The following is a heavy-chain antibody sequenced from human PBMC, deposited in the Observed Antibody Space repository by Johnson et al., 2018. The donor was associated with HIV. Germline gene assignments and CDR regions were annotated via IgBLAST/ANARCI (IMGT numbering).Heavy chain of an antibody. J-gene: IGHJ3*02. CDR1: GFTFSSYD. CDR2: IGTAGDT. Sequence: VQLVESGGGVVQPGRSLRLSCAASGFTFSSYDMHWVRQATGKGLEWVSAIGTAGDTYNADSVKGRFTLSRDNPRNTLYLQMNSMRAEDTAVYYCAREDPYDYSTGPDVFDIWGQGTMVTVS. CDR3: AREDPYDYSTGPDVFDI. D-gene: IGHD2-8*02. V-gene: IGHV3-13*01.